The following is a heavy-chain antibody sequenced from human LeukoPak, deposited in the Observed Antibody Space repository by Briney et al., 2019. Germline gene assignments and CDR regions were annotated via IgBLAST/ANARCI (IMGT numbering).Heavy chain of an antibody. Sequence: PSQTLSLTCTVSGGSISSGGYYWSWIRQHPGKGLEWIGYIYYSGSTYYNPSLKSRVTISVDTSKNQFSLKLSSVTAADTAVYFCARDGGGGNSGYDSSFDPWGQGTLVTVSS. CDR3: ARDGGGGNSGYDSSFDP. V-gene: IGHV4-31*03. D-gene: IGHD5-12*01. CDR2: IYYSGST. CDR1: GGSISSGGYY. J-gene: IGHJ5*02.